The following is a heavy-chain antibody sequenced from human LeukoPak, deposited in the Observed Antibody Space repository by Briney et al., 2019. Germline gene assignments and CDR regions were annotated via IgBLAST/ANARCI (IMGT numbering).Heavy chain of an antibody. CDR1: GFSFNGYA. V-gene: IGHV3-23*01. D-gene: IGHD6-19*01. J-gene: IGHJ4*02. Sequence: GGSLRLSCEGSGFSFNGYAMSWVCQAPGKGLEWVAVTGGSDDNTHYADSVKGRFSISRDTSENRLFLQMNSLRPDDSDLYYCTKDLMSGFSSGWYLAYWGQGTLVTVSS. CDR3: TKDLMSGFSSGWYLAY. CDR2: TGGSDDNT.